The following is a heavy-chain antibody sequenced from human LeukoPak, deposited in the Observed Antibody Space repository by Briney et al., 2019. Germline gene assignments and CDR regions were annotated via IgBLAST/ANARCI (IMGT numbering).Heavy chain of an antibody. CDR3: ARGREGASGVLDY. CDR1: GYTFTGYY. D-gene: IGHD3-10*01. J-gene: IGHJ4*02. Sequence: ASVKVSCKASGYTFTGYYMHWVRQAPGQGLEWMGWINPNSGGTNYAQKFQGWVTMTRDTSISTAYMELSRLRSDDTAVYYCARGREGASGVLDYWGQGTLVTVSS. CDR2: INPNSGGT. V-gene: IGHV1-2*04.